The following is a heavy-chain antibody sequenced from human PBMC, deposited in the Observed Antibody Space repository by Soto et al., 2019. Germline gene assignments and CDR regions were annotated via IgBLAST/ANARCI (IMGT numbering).Heavy chain of an antibody. CDR2: ISSSSSYI. Sequence: GGSLRLSCAASGFTFSSYSMNWVRQAPGKGLEWVSSISSSSSYIYYADSVKGRFTISRDNAKNSLYLQMNSLRAEDTAVYYCARDIVVVPAAISWFDPWGQGTLVTVSS. D-gene: IGHD2-2*01. CDR1: GFTFSSYS. J-gene: IGHJ5*02. V-gene: IGHV3-21*01. CDR3: ARDIVVVPAAISWFDP.